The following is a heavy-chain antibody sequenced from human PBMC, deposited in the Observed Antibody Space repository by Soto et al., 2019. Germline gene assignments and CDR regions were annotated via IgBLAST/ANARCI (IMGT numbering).Heavy chain of an antibody. CDR1: GGSFSGYY. V-gene: IGHV4-34*01. Sequence: TSETLSLTCAVYGGSFSGYYWSWIRQPPGKGLEWIGEINHSGSTNYNPSLKSRVTISVDTSKNQFSLKLSSVTAADTAVYYCARVPTKARYSSGPPYGMDVWGQGTTVTVSS. CDR2: INHSGST. CDR3: ARVPTKARYSSGPPYGMDV. D-gene: IGHD6-19*01. J-gene: IGHJ6*02.